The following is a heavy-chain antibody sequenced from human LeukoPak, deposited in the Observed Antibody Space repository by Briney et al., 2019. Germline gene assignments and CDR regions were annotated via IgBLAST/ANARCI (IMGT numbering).Heavy chain of an antibody. CDR2: ISSDGKSK. CDR3: ARDPRADFDY. J-gene: IGHJ4*02. V-gene: IGHV3-30*04. Sequence: GRSLRLSCAASGFTFSIYAFHGVRQAPGPGLEWVAVISSDGKSKIYADSVKGRFTISRDNSKNTLFLQMNSLRTEDTAGYYCARDPRADFDYWGQGALVTVS. CDR1: GFTFSIYA.